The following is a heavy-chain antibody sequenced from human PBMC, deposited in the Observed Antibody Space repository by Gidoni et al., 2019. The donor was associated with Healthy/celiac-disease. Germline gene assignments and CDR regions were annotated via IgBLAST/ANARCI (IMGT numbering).Heavy chain of an antibody. D-gene: IGHD3-22*01. J-gene: IGHJ3*02. CDR1: GFTLSSYS. V-gene: IGHV3-48*01. CDR2: ISSSSSTI. CDR3: AGGVVAFDI. Sequence: EVQLVESGGGLVQPGGSLRLSCAASGFTLSSYSMTWVRQAPGKGLEWVSYISSSSSTIYYADSVKGRFTISRDNAKNSLYLQMNSLRAEDTAVYYCAGGVVAFDIWGQGTMVTVSS.